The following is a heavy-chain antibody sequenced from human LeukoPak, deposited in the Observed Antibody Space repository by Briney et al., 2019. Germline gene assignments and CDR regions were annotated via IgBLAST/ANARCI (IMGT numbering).Heavy chain of an antibody. CDR2: IYYSGST. CDR1: GGSISSYY. Sequence: SETLSLTCTVSGGSISSYYWSWIRQPPGKGLEWIGYIYYSGSTSDNPSLKSRVSLSIDTSKQQFSLRLSSVTAADTAVYYCARDLELERNRWNYFESWGQGTLVTVSS. V-gene: IGHV4-59*01. D-gene: IGHD1-1*01. J-gene: IGHJ4*02. CDR3: ARDLELERNRWNYFES.